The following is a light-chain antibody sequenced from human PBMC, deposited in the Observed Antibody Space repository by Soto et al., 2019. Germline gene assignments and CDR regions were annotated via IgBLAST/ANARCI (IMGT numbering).Light chain of an antibody. CDR2: DVS. CDR3: SSYTSSSTYV. Sequence: QSVLTQPASVSGSPGQSITISCTGTSSDIGGYNYVSWYQRHPGKAPKLMVYDVSNRPSGVSNRFSGSKSGNTASLTFSGLQAEDEADYYCSSYTSSSTYVFGTRTKVTVL. CDR1: SSDIGGYNY. J-gene: IGLJ1*01. V-gene: IGLV2-14*03.